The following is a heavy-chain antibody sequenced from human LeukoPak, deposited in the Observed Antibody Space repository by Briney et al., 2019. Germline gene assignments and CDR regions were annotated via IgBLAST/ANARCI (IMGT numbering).Heavy chain of an antibody. V-gene: IGHV3-11*01. Sequence: PGGSLRLSCAASGFTLSDYYMSWIRQAPGKGLEWVSYISSSGSTIYYADSVKGRFTISRDNAKNSLYLQMNSLRAEDTAVYYCARSPRVEQQLGWSPWGSVDYWGQGTLVTVSS. CDR3: ARSPRVEQQLGWSPWGSVDY. D-gene: IGHD6-13*01. CDR1: GFTLSDYY. J-gene: IGHJ4*02. CDR2: ISSSGSTI.